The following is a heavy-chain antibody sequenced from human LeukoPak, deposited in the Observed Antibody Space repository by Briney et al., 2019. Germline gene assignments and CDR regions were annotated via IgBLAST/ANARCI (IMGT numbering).Heavy chain of an antibody. CDR3: AGKGGGEYAFDY. V-gene: IGHV1-46*01. J-gene: IGHJ4*02. CDR2: INPSGGST. D-gene: IGHD4-17*01. CDR1: GYTFTYYF. Sequence: GASVKVSCKASGYTFTYYFMHWVRQAPGQGLEWMGMINPSGGSTNYAQKFLGRVTETMDTSTNTFYMELSSLKSEGTAEYYSAGKGGGEYAFDYWGQGTLVTVSP.